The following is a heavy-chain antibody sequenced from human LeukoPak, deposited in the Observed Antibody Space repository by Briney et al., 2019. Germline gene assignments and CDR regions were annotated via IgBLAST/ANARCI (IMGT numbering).Heavy chain of an antibody. D-gene: IGHD1-1*01. CDR1: GITVSNIY. Sequence: GGSLRLSCAATGITVSNIYMSWVRQAPGQGLEWVSLSHSANSAYYANSVKGRFTISRDNSKNTLFLQMNSLRPEDTAVYYCARTIGNNWFDPWGQGTLVTVPS. V-gene: IGHV3-66*01. CDR2: SHSANSA. J-gene: IGHJ5*02. CDR3: ARTIGNNWFDP.